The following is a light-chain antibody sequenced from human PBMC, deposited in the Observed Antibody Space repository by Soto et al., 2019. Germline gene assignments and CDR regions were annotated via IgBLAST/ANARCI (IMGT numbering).Light chain of an antibody. CDR1: SSDVGGYNS. CDR2: DVS. Sequence: QSALTQPRSVSGSPGQSVTISCTGTSSDVGGYNSVSWYHQHPGKAPKLMIYDVSKRPSGVPDRFSGSRSGNTASLTISGLQAEDEADYYCCSYAGNYTYVFGSGTQLTVL. V-gene: IGLV2-11*01. J-gene: IGLJ7*01. CDR3: CSYAGNYTYV.